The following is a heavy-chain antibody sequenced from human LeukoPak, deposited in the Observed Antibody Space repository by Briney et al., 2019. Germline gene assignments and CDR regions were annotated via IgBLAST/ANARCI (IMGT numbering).Heavy chain of an antibody. Sequence: GGSLRLSCVASGFNFDNYAMHWVRQPLGKGLEWVAVISHDERTKYYADSMKGRITISRDNSKNTVFLQMNNLRTEDTAVYFCARPSPPGDGYNPPDYWGQGTLVTVSS. CDR2: ISHDERTK. J-gene: IGHJ4*02. CDR1: GFNFDNYA. CDR3: ARPSPPGDGYNPPDY. V-gene: IGHV3-30*04. D-gene: IGHD5-24*01.